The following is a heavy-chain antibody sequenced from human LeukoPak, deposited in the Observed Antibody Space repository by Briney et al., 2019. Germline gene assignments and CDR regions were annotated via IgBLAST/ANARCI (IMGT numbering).Heavy chain of an antibody. D-gene: IGHD6-13*01. CDR2: IKQDGSEK. CDR1: GFTLSTYA. V-gene: IGHV3-7*03. Sequence: GGSLRLSCAASGFTLSTYAMSWVRRAPGKGLEWVANIKQDGSEKYYVDSVKGRFTISRDNAKNSLYLQMNSLRAEDTALYYCARDCCGSSHFYYYYMDVWGKGTTVTVSS. J-gene: IGHJ6*03. CDR3: ARDCCGSSHFYYYYMDV.